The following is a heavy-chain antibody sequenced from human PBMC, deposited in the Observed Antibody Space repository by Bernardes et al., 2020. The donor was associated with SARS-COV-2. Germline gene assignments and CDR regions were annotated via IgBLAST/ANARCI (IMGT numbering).Heavy chain of an antibody. Sequence: SETLSLTCAVYGGSLNGHFWSWLRQAPGKGLEWLGEINPSGSSAKYNPSLKSRVTISVDTSRNQFTLKMSAVTGADTAVYYCAKVGPYQLLPYGLFAQNWFDPWGQGTLVTVSS. J-gene: IGHJ5*02. V-gene: IGHV4-34*01. CDR1: GGSLNGHF. CDR3: AKVGPYQLLPYGLFAQNWFDP. D-gene: IGHD2-2*01. CDR2: INPSGSSA.